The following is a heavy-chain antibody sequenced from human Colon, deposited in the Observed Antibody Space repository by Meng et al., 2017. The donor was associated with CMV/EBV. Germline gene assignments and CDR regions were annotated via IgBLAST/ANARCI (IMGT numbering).Heavy chain of an antibody. J-gene: IGHJ5*02. V-gene: IGHV4-61*08. D-gene: IGHD2-2*01. CDR3: ARDVMLPAPFFDP. CDR2: IHYSGNT. Sequence: TVSDGSVNRDDAFWSWLRQPPGKGLEWIGYIHYSGNTNYNPSLKSRVTMSIETSKNQFSLTLFSVTAADTAVYYCARDVMLPAPFFDPWGQGTLVTVSS. CDR1: DGSVNRDDAF.